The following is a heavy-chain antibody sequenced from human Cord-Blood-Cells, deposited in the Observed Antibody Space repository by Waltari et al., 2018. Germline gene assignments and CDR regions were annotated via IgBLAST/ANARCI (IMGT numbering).Heavy chain of an antibody. Sequence: QLQLQESGSGLAKPSQTLSLPCAVSGGSISSGGYSLTWIRQPPGKGLEWIGYIYHSGSTYYNPSLKSRVTISGDRSKIQFSLKLSSVTAADTAVYYCARGQALIGDAFDIWGQGTMVTVAS. CDR3: ARGQALIGDAFDI. CDR2: IYHSGST. J-gene: IGHJ3*02. V-gene: IGHV4-30-2*01. CDR1: GGSISSGGYS. D-gene: IGHD2-8*01.